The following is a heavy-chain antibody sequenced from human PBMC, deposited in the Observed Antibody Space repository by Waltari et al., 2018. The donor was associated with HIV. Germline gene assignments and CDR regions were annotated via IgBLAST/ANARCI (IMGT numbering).Heavy chain of an antibody. D-gene: IGHD2-2*01. CDR1: GGSFSGYS. CDR2: NKHRGST. V-gene: IGHV4-34*02. J-gene: IGHJ6*02. Sequence: QVQLQQLGAGLLKPSETLSLTCAVYGGSFSGYSWSWLRQPPGKGLEWMGENKHRGSTNGNHALKSRVTISVDTSKNQFSLKRSSVTAADTAVYYCARGRRCRTTSCPTGYYYGMDVWGQGTTVTVSS. CDR3: ARGRRCRTTSCPTGYYYGMDV.